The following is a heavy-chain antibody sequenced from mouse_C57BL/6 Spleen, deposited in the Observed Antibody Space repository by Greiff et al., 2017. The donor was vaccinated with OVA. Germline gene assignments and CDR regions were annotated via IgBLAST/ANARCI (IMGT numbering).Heavy chain of an antibody. D-gene: IGHD2-3*01. J-gene: IGHJ2*01. CDR3: ARIKAYDGYYPYYFDY. CDR2: INPNNGGT. CDR1: GYTFTDYN. Sequence: EVQLQQSGPELVKPGASVKMSCKASGYTFTDYNMHWVKQSHGKSLEWIGYINPNNGGTSYNQKFKGKATLTVNKSSSTAYMELRSLTSEDSAVYYCARIKAYDGYYPYYFDYWGQGTTLTVSS. V-gene: IGHV1-22*01.